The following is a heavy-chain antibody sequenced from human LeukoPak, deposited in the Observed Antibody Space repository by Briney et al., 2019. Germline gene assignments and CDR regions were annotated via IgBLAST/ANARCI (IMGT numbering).Heavy chain of an antibody. CDR3: ARLRTPIGWFDP. D-gene: IGHD2-2*01. Sequence: PGESLKISCKGSGYSFTSHWIGWVRQMPGKGLEGMGIIYPGDSDTRYSPSFEGQVTISADKSISTAYLQWSSLKASDTAMYYCARLRTPIGWFDPWGQGTLVTVSS. J-gene: IGHJ5*02. CDR2: IYPGDSDT. CDR1: GYSFTSHW. V-gene: IGHV5-51*01.